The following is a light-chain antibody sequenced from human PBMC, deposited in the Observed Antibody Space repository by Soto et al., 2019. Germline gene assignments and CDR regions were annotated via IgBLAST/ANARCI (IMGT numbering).Light chain of an antibody. CDR1: PSVSSN. J-gene: IGKJ1*01. V-gene: IGKV3-15*01. CDR2: GAS. CDR3: QQYNNWPQT. Sequence: EIVMTQSPAPLSVSPGERATLSCRASPSVSSNLAWYQKKPGQAPRLLIYGASTRATGIPARFSGSGSGTEFTLTISSLQSEDFAVYYCQQYNNWPQTFGQVTKVEIK.